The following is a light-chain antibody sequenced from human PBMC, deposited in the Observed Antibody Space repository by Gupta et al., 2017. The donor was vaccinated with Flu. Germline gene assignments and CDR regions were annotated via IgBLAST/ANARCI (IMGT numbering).Light chain of an antibody. Sequence: QSGLTQPPSASGTPGQRVSISCSGSSSSIGSNTVNWYQHLPGTAPKLLIVGNNQRPSGVPDRFSCANSRTSASPATSGLQAEDEADDYCSSSDDSMSGHWVFGGGTKLTVL. CDR2: GNN. V-gene: IGLV1-44*01. J-gene: IGLJ3*02. CDR1: SSSIGSNT. CDR3: SSSDDSMSGHWV.